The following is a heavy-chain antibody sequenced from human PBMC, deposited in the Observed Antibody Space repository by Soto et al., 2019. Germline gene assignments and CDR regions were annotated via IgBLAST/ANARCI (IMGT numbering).Heavy chain of an antibody. D-gene: IGHD6-25*01. CDR3: IYRRAAYDYHGLDV. J-gene: IGHJ6*02. V-gene: IGHV2-5*01. CDR1: GFSLSSSGVG. CDR2: LYFNGDR. Sequence: QITLKESGPTLVKPTQTLTLTCTFSGFSLSSSGVGVGWIRQPPGKSLEWLAVLYFNGDRRRSPSLENRLTITKDTSKNPVILTMTNMDPVDTATYYCIYRRAAYDYHGLDVWGQGTTVTVSS.